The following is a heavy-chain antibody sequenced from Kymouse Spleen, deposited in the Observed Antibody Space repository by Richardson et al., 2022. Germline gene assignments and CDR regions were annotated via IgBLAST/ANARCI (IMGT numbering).Heavy chain of an antibody. Sequence: QVQLVESGGGVVQPGRSLRLSCAASGFTFSSYGMHWVRQAPGKGLEWVAVISYDGSNKYYADSVKGRFTISRDNSKNTLYLQMNSLRAEDTAVYYCAKDRDYGDYVLFDYWGQGTLVTVSS. CDR1: GFTFSSYG. J-gene: IGHJ4*02. V-gene: IGHV3-30*18. CDR2: ISYDGSNK. D-gene: IGHD4-17*01. CDR3: AKDRDYGDYVLFDY.